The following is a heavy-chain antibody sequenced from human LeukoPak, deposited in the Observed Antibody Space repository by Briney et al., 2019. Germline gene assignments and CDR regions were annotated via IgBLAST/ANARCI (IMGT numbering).Heavy chain of an antibody. D-gene: IGHD2-2*01. CDR3: AKDLAPAAY. J-gene: IGHJ4*02. V-gene: IGHV3-74*01. CDR2: INSDGSRT. Sequence: PGGSLRLSCTASGFTISGYWMHWVRQAPGKGLVWVSRINSDGSRTNYADSVKGRFAISRDNAKNTLFLQMNSLRAEDTAVYYCAKDLAPAAYWGQGTLVTVSS. CDR1: GFTISGYW.